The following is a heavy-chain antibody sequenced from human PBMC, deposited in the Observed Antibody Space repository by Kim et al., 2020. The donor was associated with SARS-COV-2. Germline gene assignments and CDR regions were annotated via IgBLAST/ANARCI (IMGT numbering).Heavy chain of an antibody. V-gene: IGHV1-46*01. CDR3: ARERKNYDYVWGTSSYYYYMDV. D-gene: IGHD3-16*01. CDR2: INPSGGST. J-gene: IGHJ6*03. Sequence: ASVKVSCKASGYTFTSYYMHWVRQAPGQGLEWMGIINPSGGSTSYAQKFQGRVTMTRDTSTSTVYMELSSLRSEDTAVYYCARERKNYDYVWGTSSYYYYMDVWGKGTTVTVSS. CDR1: GYTFTSYY.